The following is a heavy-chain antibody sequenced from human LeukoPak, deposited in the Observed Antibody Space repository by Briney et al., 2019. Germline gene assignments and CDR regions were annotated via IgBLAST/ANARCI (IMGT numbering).Heavy chain of an antibody. J-gene: IGHJ4*02. V-gene: IGHV3-11*01. CDR1: GFTFSDYY. Sequence: GGSLRLSCAASGFTFSDYYMSWIRQAPGRGLEWVSYISSRENTIYYADSVKGRFTISRDSAKNSLYLQMNSLRADDTAAYYCARVPRYGSGSYYSLDHWGQGTLVTVSS. D-gene: IGHD3-10*01. CDR3: ARVPRYGSGSYYSLDH. CDR2: ISSRENTI.